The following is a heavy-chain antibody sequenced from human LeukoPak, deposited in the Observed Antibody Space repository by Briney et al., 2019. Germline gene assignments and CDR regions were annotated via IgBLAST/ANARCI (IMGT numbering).Heavy chain of an antibody. D-gene: IGHD5-18*01. CDR3: ARDPDTVGYSSWFDP. V-gene: IGHV1-69*13. CDR2: IIPIFGAA. Sequence: SVKVSCKASGYTFTSYGISWVRQAPGQGLEWMGGIIPIFGAANYAQKFQGRVTITADESTSTAYMELSSLRSEDTAVYYCARDPDTVGYSSWFDPWGQGTLVTVSS. CDR1: GYTFTSYG. J-gene: IGHJ5*02.